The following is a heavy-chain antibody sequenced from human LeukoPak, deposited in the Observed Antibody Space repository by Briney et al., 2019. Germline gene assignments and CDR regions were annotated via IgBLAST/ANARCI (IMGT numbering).Heavy chain of an antibody. Sequence: ASVKVSCKASGYTFSDYYMHWVRQAPGQGLEWVGWINPISGGTDYAQKFQGRVTMTRDTSITTAYMAPRRLRSDAPAVYYCARDRGRNWGSDYWGQGTLVTVSS. J-gene: IGHJ4*02. CDR1: GYTFSDYY. CDR2: INPISGGT. CDR3: ARDRGRNWGSDY. D-gene: IGHD7-27*01. V-gene: IGHV1-2*02.